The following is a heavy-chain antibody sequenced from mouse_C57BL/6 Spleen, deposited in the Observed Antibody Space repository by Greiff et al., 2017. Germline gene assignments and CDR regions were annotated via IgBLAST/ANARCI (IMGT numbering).Heavy chain of an antibody. CDR1: GYTFTSYW. CDR2: IDPSDSYT. D-gene: IGHD2-4*01. CDR3: ARGLRSFDY. V-gene: IGHV1-50*01. Sequence: QVQLQQPGAELVKPGASVKLSCKASGYTFTSYWMQWVKQRPGQGLEWIGEIDPSDSYTNYNQKFKGKATLTVDTSSSTAYMQLSSLTSEDSAVYYCARGLRSFDYWGQGTTLTVSS. J-gene: IGHJ2*01.